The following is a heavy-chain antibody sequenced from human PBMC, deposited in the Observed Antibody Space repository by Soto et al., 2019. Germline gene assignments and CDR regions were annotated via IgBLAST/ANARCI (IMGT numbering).Heavy chain of an antibody. CDR2: TSYDGTNN. CDR3: VRELVRGSYYLEAFDI. D-gene: IGHD3-22*01. CDR1: GFTFSRYA. J-gene: IGHJ3*02. Sequence: QVQLVESGGGVVQPGRSLRLSCAASGFTFSRYAIHWVRQAPGKGLEWVTFTSYDGTNNHYADSVQGRFTNSRDNSNNTVHLQMSSLRSEDTAVYYCVRELVRGSYYLEAFDIWGQGTMVAVSS. V-gene: IGHV3-30-3*01.